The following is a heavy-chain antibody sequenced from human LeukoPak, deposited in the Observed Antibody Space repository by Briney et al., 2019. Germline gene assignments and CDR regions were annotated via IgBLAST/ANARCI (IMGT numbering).Heavy chain of an antibody. D-gene: IGHD3-22*01. J-gene: IGHJ4*02. CDR1: GYTFTGYY. CDR2: INPNSGGT. CDR3: ARVKTMIIVVSLFYY. Sequence: GASVKVSCKASGYTFTGYYMHWVRQAPGQGLEWMGWINPNSGGTNYAQQFQGRLTMTRDTSISTAYMELSRLRSDDTAVYYCARVKTMIIVVSLFYYWGQGTLVIVSS. V-gene: IGHV1-2*02.